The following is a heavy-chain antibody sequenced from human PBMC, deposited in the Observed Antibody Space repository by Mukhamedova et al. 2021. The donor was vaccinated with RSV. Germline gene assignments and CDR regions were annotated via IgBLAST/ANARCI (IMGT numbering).Heavy chain of an antibody. J-gene: IGHJ4*02. CDR3: ASEEGSGWVDY. V-gene: IGHV3-30*04. D-gene: IGHD6-19*01. CDR2: ISYDGSNK. Sequence: GFTFSSYAMHWVRQAPGKGLERVAVISYDGSNKYYADSVKGRFTISRDNSKNTLYLQMNSLSAEDTAVYYCASEEGSGWVDYWGQ. CDR1: GFTFSSYA.